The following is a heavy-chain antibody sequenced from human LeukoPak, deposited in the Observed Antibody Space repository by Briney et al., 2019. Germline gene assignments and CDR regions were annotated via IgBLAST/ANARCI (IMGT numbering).Heavy chain of an antibody. D-gene: IGHD3-22*01. J-gene: IGHJ4*02. CDR3: ARVDSSGYHSDY. Sequence: TSETLSLTCTVSGGSISSSSYYWGWIRQPPGKGLEWIGSIYYSGSTYYNPSLKSRVTISVDTSKNQFSLKLSSVTAADTAVYYCARVDSSGYHSDYWGRGTLVTVSS. V-gene: IGHV4-39*07. CDR1: GGSISSSSYY. CDR2: IYYSGST.